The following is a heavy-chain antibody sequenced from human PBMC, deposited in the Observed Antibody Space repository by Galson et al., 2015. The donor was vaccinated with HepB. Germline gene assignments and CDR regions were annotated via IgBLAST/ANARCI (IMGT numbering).Heavy chain of an antibody. D-gene: IGHD3-3*01. CDR2: IKQDGSEK. CDR3: ARNSNPLDYDFWSGYYPPYYFDY. V-gene: IGHV3-7*04. J-gene: IGHJ4*02. CDR1: GLILNHSC. Sequence: FLRHSRPVSGLILNHSCQSRFPPAPGNGLGCLANIKQDGSEKYYVDSVKGRFTISRDNAKNSLYLQMNSLRAEDTAVYYCARNSNPLDYDFWSGYYPPYYFDYWGQGTLVTISS.